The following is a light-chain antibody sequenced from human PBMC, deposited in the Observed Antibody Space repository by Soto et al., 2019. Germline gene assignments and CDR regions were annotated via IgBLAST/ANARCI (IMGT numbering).Light chain of an antibody. CDR1: SGHSSYA. CDR3: QTWGTGNWV. V-gene: IGLV4-69*01. CDR2: LNSDGSH. J-gene: IGLJ3*02. Sequence: QPVLTQSPSASASLGASVKLTCTLSSGHSSYAIAWHQQQPEKGPRYLMKLNSDGSHSKGDGIPDRFSVSSSGAERYLTISSLQSEHGADYYCQTWGTGNWVFGVGTKLTVL.